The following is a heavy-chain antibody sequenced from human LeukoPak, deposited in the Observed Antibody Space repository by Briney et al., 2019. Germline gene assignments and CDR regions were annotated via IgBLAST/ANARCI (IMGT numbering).Heavy chain of an antibody. V-gene: IGHV4-59*01. CDR1: GGSISSYY. J-gene: IGHJ5*02. CDR2: IYYTGST. Sequence: PSETLSLTCSVSGGSISSYYWSWIRQPPGKALEWIGYIYYTGSTKYSPSLKSRVTISVDTSNKQFSLNLSSVTAADTAVYYCARGPVRNWFDPWGQGTLVTVSS. CDR3: ARGPVRNWFDP.